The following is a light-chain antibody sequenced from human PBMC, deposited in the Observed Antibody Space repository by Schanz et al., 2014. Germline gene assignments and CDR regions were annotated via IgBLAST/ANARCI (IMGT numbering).Light chain of an antibody. CDR2: AAS. V-gene: IGKV1-12*01. Sequence: DIQMTQSPSSVSASVGARVTITCRASQGIDKWLAWYQHKPGKAPNLLIYAASTLQSGVPSRFSGGGSGTEFTLTISSLQPEDFATYYCQQTTTFPRTFGQGTKVEIK. J-gene: IGKJ1*01. CDR3: QQTTTFPRT. CDR1: QGIDKW.